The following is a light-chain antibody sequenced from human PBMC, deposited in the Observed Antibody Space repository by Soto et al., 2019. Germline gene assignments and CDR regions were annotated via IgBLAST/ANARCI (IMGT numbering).Light chain of an antibody. CDR1: QSVSSSY. Sequence: EIVLTQSPGTLSLSPGERAALSCRASQSVSSSYLAWYQQKPGQAPRLLIYGASSRATGIPGRFSGSGSGTDFTLTISRLEPEDFAVYYCQQYGSSPWTFGQGTQVEFK. CDR3: QQYGSSPWT. V-gene: IGKV3-20*01. CDR2: GAS. J-gene: IGKJ1*01.